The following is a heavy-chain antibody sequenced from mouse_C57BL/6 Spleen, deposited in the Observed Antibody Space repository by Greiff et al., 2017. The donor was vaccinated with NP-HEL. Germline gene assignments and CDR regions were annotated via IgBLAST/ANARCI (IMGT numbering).Heavy chain of an antibody. CDR2: ISDGGSYT. CDR3: ARRRECITTVVARDYYAMDY. CDR1: GFTFSSYA. J-gene: IGHJ4*01. Sequence: DVKLVESGGGLVKPGGSLKLSCAASGFTFSSYAMSWVRQTPEKRLEWVATISDGGSYTYYPDNVKGRFTISRDNAKNNLYLQMSHLKSEDTAMYYCARRRECITTVVARDYYAMDYWGQGTSVTVSS. V-gene: IGHV5-4*03. D-gene: IGHD1-1*01.